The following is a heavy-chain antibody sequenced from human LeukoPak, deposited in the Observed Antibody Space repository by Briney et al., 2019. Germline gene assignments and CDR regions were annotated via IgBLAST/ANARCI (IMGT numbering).Heavy chain of an antibody. CDR1: GGSISTYY. D-gene: IGHD3-10*01. Sequence: SETLSLTCTVSGGSISTYYWTWMRQPPGKGLEWIGYIYNNGSTNYNPSLKSRVTISVDTSKNQFSLKLTSVTAADTAIYYCARKTRGNYYYYGLDVWGQGTTATVSS. V-gene: IGHV4-59*01. J-gene: IGHJ6*02. CDR3: ARKTRGNYYYYGLDV. CDR2: IYNNGST.